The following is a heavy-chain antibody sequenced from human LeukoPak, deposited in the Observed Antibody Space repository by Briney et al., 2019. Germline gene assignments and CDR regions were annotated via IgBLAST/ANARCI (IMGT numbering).Heavy chain of an antibody. J-gene: IGHJ4*02. D-gene: IGHD6-13*01. CDR3: ARDPTAAAGTFSYFDY. CDR1: GFTFSSYE. V-gene: IGHV3-48*03. CDR2: ISSSGSTI. Sequence: PGGSLGLSCAASGFTFSSYEMNWVRQAPGKGLEWVSYISSSGSTIYYADSVKGRFTISRDNAKNSLYLQMNSLRAEDTAVYYCARDPTAAAGTFSYFDYWGQGTLVTVSS.